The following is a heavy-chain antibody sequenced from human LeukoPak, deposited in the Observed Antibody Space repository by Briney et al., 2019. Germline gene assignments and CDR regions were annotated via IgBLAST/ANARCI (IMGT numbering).Heavy chain of an antibody. D-gene: IGHD3-22*01. CDR1: GFTFSNYW. J-gene: IGHJ6*03. V-gene: IGHV3-20*04. CDR2: INWNGGST. Sequence: GGSLRLSCAASGFTFSNYWMHWVRQAPGKGLEWVSGINWNGGSTGYADSVKGRFTISRDNAKNSLYLQMNSLRAEDTALYYCARADDSSGYRAYYYHYYMDVWGKGTTVTVSS. CDR3: ARADDSSGYRAYYYHYYMDV.